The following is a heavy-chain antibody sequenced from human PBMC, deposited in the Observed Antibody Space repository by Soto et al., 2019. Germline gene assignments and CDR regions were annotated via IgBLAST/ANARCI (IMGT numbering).Heavy chain of an antibody. CDR3: ARVGSAAGAFDAFDI. Sequence: ASVKVSCKASGYTFTSYAMHWVRQAPGQRLEWMGWINAGNGNTKYSQKFQGRVTITRDTSASTAYMELSSLRSEDTAVYYCARVGSAAGAFDAFDIWGQGPMVTVSS. CDR1: GYTFTSYA. V-gene: IGHV1-3*01. D-gene: IGHD6-13*01. J-gene: IGHJ3*02. CDR2: INAGNGNT.